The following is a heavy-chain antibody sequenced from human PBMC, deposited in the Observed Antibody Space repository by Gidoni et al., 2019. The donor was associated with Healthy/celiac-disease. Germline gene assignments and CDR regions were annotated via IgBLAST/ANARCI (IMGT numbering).Heavy chain of an antibody. CDR3: ASGAVAGTIGARRLTEGAPFDY. CDR2: IIPIFGTA. D-gene: IGHD6-19*01. Sequence: QVQLVQSGAEVTKPGSSVKVSCKASGGTFSSYAISWVRQAPGQGPEWMGGIIPIFGTANYAQKFQGRVTITADESTSTAYMELSSLRSEDTAVYYCASGAVAGTIGARRLTEGAPFDYWGQGTLVTVSS. V-gene: IGHV1-69*01. CDR1: GGTFSSYA. J-gene: IGHJ4*02.